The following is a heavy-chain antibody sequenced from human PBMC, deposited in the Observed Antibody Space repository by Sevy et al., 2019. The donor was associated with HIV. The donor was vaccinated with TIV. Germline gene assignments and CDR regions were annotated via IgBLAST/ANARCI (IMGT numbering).Heavy chain of an antibody. CDR3: ARARQWLVRGAFDI. D-gene: IGHD6-19*01. V-gene: IGHV1-69*13. CDR2: IIPIFGTA. CDR1: GGTFSSYA. Sequence: ASVKVSCKASGGTFSSYAISWVRQAPGQGLEWMGGIIPIFGTANYAQKFQGRVTITADESTSTAYMELSSLRSEDTAVYYCARARQWLVRGAFDIWGLGTMVTVSS. J-gene: IGHJ3*02.